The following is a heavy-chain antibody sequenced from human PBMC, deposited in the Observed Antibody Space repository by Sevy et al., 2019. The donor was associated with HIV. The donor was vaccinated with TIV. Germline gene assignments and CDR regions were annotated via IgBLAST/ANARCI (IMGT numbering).Heavy chain of an antibody. Sequence: GGSLRLSCTGSGFVFDDYAMSWCRQAPGKGLEWLGFIRNKAFGGTAEYAASVKGRFTISRDYSKSIAYLEMNRLEIEDTVVYYCSTRNAYDKSGWGQGTLVTVSS. CDR2: IRNKAFGGTA. V-gene: IGHV3-49*03. CDR3: STRNAYDKSG. J-gene: IGHJ4*02. D-gene: IGHD3-22*01. CDR1: GFVFDDYA.